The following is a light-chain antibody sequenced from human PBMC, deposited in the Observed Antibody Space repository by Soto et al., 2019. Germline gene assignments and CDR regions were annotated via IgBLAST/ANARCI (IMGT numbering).Light chain of an antibody. V-gene: IGLV2-14*01. CDR1: SSDVGGYNY. CDR3: SSHTTSGTLI. J-gene: IGLJ2*01. Sequence: QSALTQPASVSGSPGQSITISCTGTSSDVGGYNYVSWYQQHPGKAPKLMIYEVNNRPSGVSNRFSGSKSGNTASLTISGLQAEDEAYYYCSSHTTSGTLIFGGGTKSPS. CDR2: EVN.